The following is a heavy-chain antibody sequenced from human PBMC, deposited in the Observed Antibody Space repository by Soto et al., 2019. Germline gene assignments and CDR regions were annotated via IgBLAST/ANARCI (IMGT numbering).Heavy chain of an antibody. V-gene: IGHV3-7*04. CDR2: INPDESEK. J-gene: IGHJ4*02. CDR3: ARAGTMGSVDY. CDR1: EFIFVIYW. D-gene: IGHD1-1*01. Sequence: GSLRLSCAASEFIFVIYWMSWVRQAPWKGLEWVANINPDESEKYYVDSVKGRFTISRDNAKNSLYLQMSSLRAEDTAVYYCARAGTMGSVDYRGQGTLVTVSA.